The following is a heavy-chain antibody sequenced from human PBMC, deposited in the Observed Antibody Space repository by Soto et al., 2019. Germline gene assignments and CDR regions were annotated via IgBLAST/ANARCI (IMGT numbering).Heavy chain of an antibody. D-gene: IGHD3-3*01. Sequence: GGSLRLSCAASGFTFSSYGIHWVRQAPGKGLEWVSSIYPDTGGTTYYAHSVKGIFSLSSDNRNNALYLQLDRLTPADTAVYYCAREKTKTWHDFDYWGQGALVTVSS. CDR1: GFTFSSYG. V-gene: IGHV3-NL1*01. CDR3: AREKTKTWHDFDY. CDR2: IYPDTGGTT. J-gene: IGHJ4*02.